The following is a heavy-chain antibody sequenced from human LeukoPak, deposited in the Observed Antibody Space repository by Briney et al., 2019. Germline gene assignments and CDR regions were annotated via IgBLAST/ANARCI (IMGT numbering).Heavy chain of an antibody. CDR3: ARDPNDYGDYSYFDY. CDR2: IWYDGSNK. Sequence: GGSLRLSCAASGFTFSSYGMHWVRQAPGKGLEWVAVIWYDGSNKYYADSVKGRFTISRDNSKNTLFLQMNSLRAEDTAVYYCARDPNDYGDYSYFDYWGQGTLVTVSS. CDR1: GFTFSSYG. V-gene: IGHV3-33*01. D-gene: IGHD4-17*01. J-gene: IGHJ4*02.